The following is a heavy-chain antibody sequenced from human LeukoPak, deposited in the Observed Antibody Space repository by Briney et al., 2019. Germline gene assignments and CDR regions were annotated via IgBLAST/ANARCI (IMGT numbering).Heavy chain of an antibody. CDR1: GFTFGNYA. V-gene: IGHV3-23*01. D-gene: IGHD6-6*01. CDR2: ITPSTAT. Sequence: GGSLRLSCEASGFTFGNYAMTWVRQVPGQGLHWVSPITPSTATHYSNSVKGRFTISRDNSRNTVYLDMNSLRADDTAIYYCAKDWGSSSLWGQGTLVTVSS. J-gene: IGHJ4*02. CDR3: AKDWGSSSL.